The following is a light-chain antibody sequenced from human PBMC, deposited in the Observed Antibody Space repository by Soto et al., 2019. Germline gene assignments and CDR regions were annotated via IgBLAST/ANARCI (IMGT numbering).Light chain of an antibody. J-gene: IGLJ3*02. CDR1: SNDVGGHNL. CDR2: EVN. CDR3: GSHVGGSSPQWV. Sequence: QSALTQPASVSGSPGQSITISCTGTSNDVGGHNLVSWFQQHPGKAPKLMISEVNKRPSGVSNRFSGSKSANTASLTISGLLAEDEADYYCGSHVGGSSPQWVFGGGTKVTVL. V-gene: IGLV2-23*02.